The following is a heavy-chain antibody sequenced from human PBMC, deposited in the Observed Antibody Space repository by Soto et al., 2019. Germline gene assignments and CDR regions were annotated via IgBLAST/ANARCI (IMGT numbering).Heavy chain of an antibody. CDR1: GITISNYP. V-gene: IGHV3-23*01. D-gene: IGHD3-22*01. Sequence: EVQLLESGGGLVQPGGSLRLSCAASGITISNYPMSWVRQAPGKGLDWVSGISGSGDRTYYADSAKGRFTISKDISRKSLSLQLDSLGVEDTAVYFCVQDDGGYPSTAPHWGQGTLVTVSS. J-gene: IGHJ4*02. CDR2: ISGSGDRT. CDR3: VQDDGGYPSTAPH.